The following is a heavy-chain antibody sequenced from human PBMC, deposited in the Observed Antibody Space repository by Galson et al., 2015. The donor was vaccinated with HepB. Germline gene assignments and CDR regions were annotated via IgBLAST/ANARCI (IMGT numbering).Heavy chain of an antibody. CDR2: INTNTGNP. D-gene: IGHD6-19*01. J-gene: IGHJ3*02. V-gene: IGHV7-4-1*02. CDR1: GYTFTSYA. CDR3: ARDKAVAGKRVAFDI. Sequence: SVKVSCKASGYTFTSYAMNWVRQAPGQGLEWMGWINTNTGNPTYAQGFTGRFVFSLDTSVSTAYLQISSLKAEDTAVYYCARDKAVAGKRVAFDIWGQGTMVTVSS.